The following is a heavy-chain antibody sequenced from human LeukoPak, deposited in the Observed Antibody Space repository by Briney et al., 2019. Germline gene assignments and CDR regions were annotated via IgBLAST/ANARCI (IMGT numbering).Heavy chain of an antibody. D-gene: IGHD1-7*01. CDR1: GFTFSSYA. Sequence: GGSLRLSCAASGFTFSSYAMSWVRQAPGKGLEWVSGISGSDSNTNYADSVKGRFSISRDNSKNTLYLQMNSLRAEDTAIYYCAKYQRGNYMPYYMDVWAKGPRSPSP. J-gene: IGHJ6*03. V-gene: IGHV3-23*01. CDR3: AKYQRGNYMPYYMDV. CDR2: ISGSDSNT.